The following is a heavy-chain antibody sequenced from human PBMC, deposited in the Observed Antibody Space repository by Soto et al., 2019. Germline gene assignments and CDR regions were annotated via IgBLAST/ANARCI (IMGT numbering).Heavy chain of an antibody. CDR1: GYTFTSYD. J-gene: IGHJ6*03. CDR2: MNPNSGNT. Sequence: ASVKVSCKASGYTFTSYDINWVRQATGQGLEWRGWMNPNSGNTGYAQKFQGRVTMTRNTSISTAYMELSSLRSEDTAVYYCARSQNPKPYYYYYYMDVWGKGTTVTVSS. CDR3: ARSQNPKPYYYYYYMDV. V-gene: IGHV1-8*01.